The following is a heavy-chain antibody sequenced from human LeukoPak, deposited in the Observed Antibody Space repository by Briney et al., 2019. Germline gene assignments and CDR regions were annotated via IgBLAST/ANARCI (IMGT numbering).Heavy chain of an antibody. CDR1: GGSISSTSYY. V-gene: IGHV4-39*01. Sequence: SETLSLTCTVSGGSISSTSYYWGWIRQPPGKGLEWIGSIYYSGGTYYNPSLKSRVTISVDTSKNQFSLNLSSVTAADTAVYYCAVIAVAGTEILDYWGQGTLVTVSS. CDR3: AVIAVAGTEILDY. D-gene: IGHD6-19*01. CDR2: IYYSGGT. J-gene: IGHJ4*02.